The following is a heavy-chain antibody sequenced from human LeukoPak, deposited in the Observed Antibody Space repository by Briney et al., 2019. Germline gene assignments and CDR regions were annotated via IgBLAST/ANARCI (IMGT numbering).Heavy chain of an antibody. J-gene: IGHJ4*02. Sequence: GESLKIFCKSSGYSFSSHWIGWVRQMPGKGLEWMGIIQPGDSDTRCSPSFQGQVTISADKSISTAYLQWSSLKASDTAMYYCARQYSYGRFDYWGQGTLVTVSS. CDR3: ARQYSYGRFDY. D-gene: IGHD5-18*01. CDR2: IQPGDSDT. CDR1: GYSFSSHW. V-gene: IGHV5-51*01.